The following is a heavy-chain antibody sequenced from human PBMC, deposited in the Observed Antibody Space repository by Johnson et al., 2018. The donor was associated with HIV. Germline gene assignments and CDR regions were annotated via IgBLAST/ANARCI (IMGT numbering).Heavy chain of an antibody. Sequence: VQLVESGGGLVQPGGSLRLSCAASGFTFNTYWMSWVRQAPGKGLQWVSGINWNGGSTYYADSVQGRFTISRDNSKNTLYLQMNSLRAEDTAVYYCARETTVTTAAFDIWGQGTMVTVSS. CDR1: GFTFNTYW. CDR2: INWNGGST. D-gene: IGHD4-17*01. J-gene: IGHJ3*02. V-gene: IGHV3-23*04. CDR3: ARETTVTTAAFDI.